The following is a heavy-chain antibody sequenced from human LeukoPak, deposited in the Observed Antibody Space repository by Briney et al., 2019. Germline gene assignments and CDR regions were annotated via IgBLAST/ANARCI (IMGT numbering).Heavy chain of an antibody. CDR1: GFTSSSYI. CDR3: AKGVGVVIDDYYYGMDV. J-gene: IGHJ6*02. V-gene: IGHV3-30*18. CDR2: ISYDGSNK. D-gene: IGHD3-3*01. Sequence: PVGSLRLSSAASGFTSSSYIMHWVPAAPGKGLERGAVISYDGSNKYYADSVKGRFTISRDNSKNTLYLQMNSLRAEDTAVYYCAKGVGVVIDDYYYGMDVWGQGTTVTVSS.